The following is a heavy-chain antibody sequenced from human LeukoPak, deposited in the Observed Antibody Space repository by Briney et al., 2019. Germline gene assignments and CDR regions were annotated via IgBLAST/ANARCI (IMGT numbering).Heavy chain of an antibody. V-gene: IGHV3-23*01. Sequence: GGSLRLSCAASGFTFSSYAMSWVRQAPGKGLEWVSAISGSGGSTYYADSVKGRSTISRDNSKNTLYLQMNSLRAEDTAVYYCAPPSSSSSWYFDYWGQGTLVTVSS. D-gene: IGHD6-6*01. CDR1: GFTFSSYA. CDR2: ISGSGGST. J-gene: IGHJ4*02. CDR3: APPSSSSSWYFDY.